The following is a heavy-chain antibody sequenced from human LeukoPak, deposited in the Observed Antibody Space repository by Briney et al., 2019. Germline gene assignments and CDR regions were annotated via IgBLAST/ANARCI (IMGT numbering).Heavy chain of an antibody. CDR3: ARNEVIYGDYSPFDY. D-gene: IGHD4-17*01. CDR2: ISYDGSDK. Sequence: GGSLRLSCAASGFTFSSYALHWVRQAPGKGLEWVAIISYDGSDKFYADSVKGRFTISRDNSENTLYLQMNSLRAEDTAVYYCARNEVIYGDYSPFDYWGQGTLVTVSS. J-gene: IGHJ4*02. V-gene: IGHV3-30*04. CDR1: GFTFSSYA.